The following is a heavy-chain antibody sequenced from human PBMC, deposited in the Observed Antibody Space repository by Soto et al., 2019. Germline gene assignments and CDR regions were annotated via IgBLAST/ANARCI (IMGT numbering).Heavy chain of an antibody. CDR3: ARAMVRGVIQYFDY. J-gene: IGHJ4*02. CDR1: GGTFSSYA. Sequence: SVTVSCKASGGTFSSYAISWVRQAPGQGLEWMGGIIPIFGTANYAQKFQGRVTITADESKNTLYLQMNSLRAEDTAVYYCARAMVRGVIQYFDYWGQGTLVTVSS. V-gene: IGHV1-69*13. CDR2: IIPIFGTA. D-gene: IGHD3-10*01.